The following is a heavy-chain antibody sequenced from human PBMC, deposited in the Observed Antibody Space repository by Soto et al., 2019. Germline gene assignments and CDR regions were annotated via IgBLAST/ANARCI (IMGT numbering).Heavy chain of an antibody. CDR2: IYYGGST. V-gene: IGHV4-31*03. D-gene: IGHD6-19*01. CDR3: ARGSGWNPLDY. Sequence: PSETLSLTCTVSGGSISSGGYYWSWIRQHPGKGLEWIGYIYYGGSTYYNPSLKSRVTISVDTSKNQFSLKLSSVTAADTAVYYCARGSGWNPLDYWGQGTLVTVSS. CDR1: GGSISSGGYY. J-gene: IGHJ4*02.